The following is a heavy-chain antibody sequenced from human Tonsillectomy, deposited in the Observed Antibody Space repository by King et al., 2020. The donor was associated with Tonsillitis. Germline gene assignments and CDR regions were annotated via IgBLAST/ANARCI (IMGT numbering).Heavy chain of an antibody. Sequence: VQLVESGGGLVQPGGSLRLSCATSGFTFSTYAMSWVRQAPGKGLVWVSAISGSGSGTYYADSVKGRFTISRDTSKNTLYLQRNSLRAEDTAVYYCAKDMYSTSSNFLSWGQGPLVTVSS. J-gene: IGHJ4*02. CDR1: GFTFSTYA. CDR3: AKDMYSTSSNFLS. V-gene: IGHV3-23*04. D-gene: IGHD6-6*01. CDR2: ISGSGSGT.